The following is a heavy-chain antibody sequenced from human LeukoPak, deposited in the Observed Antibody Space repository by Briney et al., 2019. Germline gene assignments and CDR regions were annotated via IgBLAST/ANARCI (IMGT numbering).Heavy chain of an antibody. Sequence: GGSLRPSCAAYGFIFKNYAMSWVRQAPGKGLEWVSIISGTSDTTRYGDSVRGRFTTSRDNPRNTLYLQMNSVRVDDTAVYSCAKADATIGGAFDIWGQGTMVTVSS. J-gene: IGHJ3*02. CDR1: GFIFKNYA. V-gene: IGHV3-23*01. CDR3: AKADATIGGAFDI. D-gene: IGHD3-3*01. CDR2: ISGTSDTT.